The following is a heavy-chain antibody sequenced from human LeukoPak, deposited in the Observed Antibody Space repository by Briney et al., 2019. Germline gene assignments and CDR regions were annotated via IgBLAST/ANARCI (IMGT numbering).Heavy chain of an antibody. Sequence: ASVKVSCKASGYTFTSYGISWVRQAPGQGLEWMGWISAYNGNTNYAQKFQGRVTITRNTSISTAYMEVSSLRSDDTAVYFCARGRGPLTGYRNWFDPWGQGTLVTVSS. V-gene: IGHV1-18*01. CDR2: ISAYNGNT. J-gene: IGHJ5*02. CDR1: GYTFTSYG. CDR3: ARGRGPLTGYRNWFDP. D-gene: IGHD3-9*01.